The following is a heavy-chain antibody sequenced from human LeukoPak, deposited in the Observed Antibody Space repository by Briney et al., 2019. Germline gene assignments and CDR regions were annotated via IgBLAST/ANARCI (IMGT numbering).Heavy chain of an antibody. CDR3: AKDKVPDSRWNFDV. CDR2: ISGGGGST. V-gene: IGHV3-23*01. J-gene: IGHJ4*02. CDR1: GFIFSTYS. Sequence: GGSLRLSCAASGFIFSTYSMNWVRKAPGKGLEWVSAISGGGGSTFYTDSVKGRFTISRHNSKNTLYLQLNSLRAEDTALYYCAKDKVPDSRWNFDVWGQGTLVTVSS. D-gene: IGHD6-19*01.